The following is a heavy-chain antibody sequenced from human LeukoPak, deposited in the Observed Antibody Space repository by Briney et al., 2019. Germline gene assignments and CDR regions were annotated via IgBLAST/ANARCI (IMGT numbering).Heavy chain of an antibody. CDR3: ARHNPFDY. CDR1: GFTFSSYS. J-gene: IGHJ4*02. CDR2: ISSSSSTI. V-gene: IGHV3-48*01. Sequence: GGSLRLSCAASGFTFSSYSMNWVRQAPGKGLEWVSYISSSSSTIYYADSVEGRFIISRDNAKNSLYLQMNSLRAEDTAVYYCARHNPFDYWGQGTLVTVSS.